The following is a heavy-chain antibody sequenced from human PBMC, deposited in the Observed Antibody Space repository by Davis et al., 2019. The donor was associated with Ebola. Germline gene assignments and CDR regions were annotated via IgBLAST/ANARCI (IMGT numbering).Heavy chain of an antibody. V-gene: IGHV4-39*07. CDR3: ARGTYYYDSSGYYNY. CDR2: IYHSGST. J-gene: IGHJ4*02. CDR1: GGSISSGSYY. D-gene: IGHD3-22*01. Sequence: PSETLSLTCTVSGGSISSGSYYWSWIRQPPGKGLEWIGSIYHSGSTYYNPSLKSRVTISVDTSKNQFSLKLSSVTAADTAVYYCARGTYYYDSSGYYNYWGQGTLVTVSS.